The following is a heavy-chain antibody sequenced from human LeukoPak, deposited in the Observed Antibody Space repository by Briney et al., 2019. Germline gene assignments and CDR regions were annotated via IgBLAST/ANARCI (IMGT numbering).Heavy chain of an antibody. CDR3: AKDSDGDPRDYFDY. Sequence: GGSLRLSCAASGFTFDDYTMHWVRQAPGKGLEWVSLISWDGGSTYYADSVKGRFTISRGNSKNSLYLQMNSLRTEDTALYYCAKDSDGDPRDYFDYWGQGTLVTVSS. J-gene: IGHJ4*02. D-gene: IGHD4-17*01. CDR1: GFTFDDYT. V-gene: IGHV3-43*01. CDR2: ISWDGGST.